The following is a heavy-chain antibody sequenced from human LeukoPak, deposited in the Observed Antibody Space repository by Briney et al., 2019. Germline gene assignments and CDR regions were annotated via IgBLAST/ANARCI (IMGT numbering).Heavy chain of an antibody. V-gene: IGHV3-23*01. CDR3: ARVSLEIQFDY. Sequence: GGSLRLSCAASGFTFSSYAMSWVRQAPGKGLEWVSAISGSGGSTYNADSVKGRFTTSRDNSKKTLYLQMNSLRAEDTAVYYCARVSLEIQFDYWGQGTLVTVSS. CDR2: ISGSGGST. J-gene: IGHJ4*02. D-gene: IGHD1-1*01. CDR1: GFTFSSYA.